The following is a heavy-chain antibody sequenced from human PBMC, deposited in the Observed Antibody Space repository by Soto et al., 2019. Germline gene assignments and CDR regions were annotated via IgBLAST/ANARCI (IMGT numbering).Heavy chain of an antibody. V-gene: IGHV4-59*08. CDR2: IYYSGST. CDR3: ARRYGSAIDY. D-gene: IGHD1-26*01. CDR1: GGTISSWY. Sequence: QVQLQESGPGLVKPSETLSLTCTVSGGTISSWYWSWVRQPPGKGLEWIVYIYYSGSTNCNPALKGRVTISVDTSKNRCSLKLSSVTAADTAVYYCARRYGSAIDYWGQGTRVTVSS. J-gene: IGHJ4*02.